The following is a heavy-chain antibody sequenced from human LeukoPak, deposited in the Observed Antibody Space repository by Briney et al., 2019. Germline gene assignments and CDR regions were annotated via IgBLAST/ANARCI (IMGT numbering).Heavy chain of an antibody. D-gene: IGHD6-13*01. V-gene: IGHV1-18*01. J-gene: IGHJ4*02. CDR1: GYTFTSYG. CDR2: ISAYNGNT. CDR3: ARQYSSSWRGSADY. Sequence: ASVKVSSKASGYTFTSYGISWVRQAPGQGLEWMGWISAYNGNTNYAQKLQGRVTMTTDTSTSTAYMELRSLRSDDTAVYYCARQYSSSWRGSADYWGQGTLVTVSS.